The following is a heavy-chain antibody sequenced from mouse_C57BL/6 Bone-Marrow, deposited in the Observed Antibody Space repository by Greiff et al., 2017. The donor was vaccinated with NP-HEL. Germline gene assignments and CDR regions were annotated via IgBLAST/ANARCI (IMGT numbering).Heavy chain of an antibody. Sequence: VQLQQPGAELVKPGASVKLSCKASGYTFTSYWMQWVKQRPGQGLEWIGEIDPSDSYTNYNQKFKGKATLTVDTSSSTAYMQLSSLTSEDSAVYYCARGAITTVVASPHWYFDVWGTGTTVTVSS. V-gene: IGHV1-50*01. D-gene: IGHD1-1*01. CDR1: GYTFTSYW. J-gene: IGHJ1*03. CDR2: IDPSDSYT. CDR3: ARGAITTVVASPHWYFDV.